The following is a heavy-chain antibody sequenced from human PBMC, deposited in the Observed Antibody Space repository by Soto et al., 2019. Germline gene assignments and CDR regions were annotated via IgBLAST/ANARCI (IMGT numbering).Heavy chain of an antibody. Sequence: WSLRLSCAASGFTFSNYWMHWVRQAPGKGLVWVSRINSDGSSTSYADSVKGRFTISRDNARTTLYLQMNSLRPEDTAVYYCARDGLRGYDTGGWFDPWRPGPLVTVSS. D-gene: IGHD5-12*01. CDR3: ARDGLRGYDTGGWFDP. V-gene: IGHV3-74*01. CDR2: INSDGSST. J-gene: IGHJ5*02. CDR1: GFTFSNYW.